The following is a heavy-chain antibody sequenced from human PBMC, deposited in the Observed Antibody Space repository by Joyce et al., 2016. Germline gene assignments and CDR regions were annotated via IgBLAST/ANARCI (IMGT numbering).Heavy chain of an antibody. V-gene: IGHV4-31*03. Sequence: QVQLQESGPGLVKPSQTLSLTCTVSGGSISSYGYYWSWIRQHPGKGLEWIAYGFHPGSTYYNPSLQSRVVMSVDTSKNQFSLILSSVTAADTAVYYCARDVKSGGSRHFDYWGQGILVTVSS. CDR2: GFHPGST. CDR3: ARDVKSGGSRHFDY. J-gene: IGHJ4*02. CDR1: GGSISSYGYY. D-gene: IGHD2-15*01.